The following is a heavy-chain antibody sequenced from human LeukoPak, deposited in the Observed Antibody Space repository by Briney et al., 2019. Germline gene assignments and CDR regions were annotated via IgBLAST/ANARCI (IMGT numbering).Heavy chain of an antibody. V-gene: IGHV2-5*02. CDR2: LYWDDDK. CDR3: ARHYGAVYYYYGMDV. D-gene: IGHD4/OR15-4a*01. J-gene: IGHJ6*02. Sequence: SGPTLVNPTQTLTLTCSFSGFSLSTSEVGVGWIRQPPGKALEWLALLYWDDDKRYSPSLKSRLTITKDTSKNQVVLTMTNMDPVDTATYYCARHYGAVYYYYGMDVWGQGTTVTVSS. CDR1: GFSLSTSEVG.